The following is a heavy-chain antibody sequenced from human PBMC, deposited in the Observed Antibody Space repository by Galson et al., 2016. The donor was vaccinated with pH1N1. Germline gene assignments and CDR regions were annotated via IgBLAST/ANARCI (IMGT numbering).Heavy chain of an antibody. CDR1: SGSVSDGSFY. J-gene: IGHJ6*03. V-gene: IGHV4-39*01. CDR3: ARMRGGYDRLRARYYYYYMDV. Sequence: SETLSLTCTVSSGSVSDGSFYWGWIRQPPGRGLEWIGNIYYSGHTYYNPSLKSRVTISVDTSKNQFSLTLTSVNVADTAVYYCARMRGGYDRLRARYYYYYMDVWGEGTTVTVSS. CDR2: IYYSGHT. D-gene: IGHD5-12*01.